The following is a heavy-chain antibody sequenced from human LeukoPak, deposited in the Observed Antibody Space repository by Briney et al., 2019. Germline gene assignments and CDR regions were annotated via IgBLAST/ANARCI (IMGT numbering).Heavy chain of an antibody. Sequence: GGSLRLSCAASEFTFSSYEMNWVRQAPGKGLEWVSYISGSGHTIYYADSVKGRFTISRDNAKNSLYLQMNSLRAEDTAVYYCARGRFSSGGAALDIWGQGTMVTVSS. J-gene: IGHJ3*02. V-gene: IGHV3-48*03. CDR2: ISGSGHTI. D-gene: IGHD6-19*01. CDR3: ARGRFSSGGAALDI. CDR1: EFTFSSYE.